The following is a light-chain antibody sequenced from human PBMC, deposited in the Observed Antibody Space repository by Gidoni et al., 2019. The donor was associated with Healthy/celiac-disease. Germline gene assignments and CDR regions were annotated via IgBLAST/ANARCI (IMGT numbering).Light chain of an antibody. CDR2: LNSDGSH. V-gene: IGLV4-69*01. CDR3: QTWGTGVVV. CDR1: SGHSSYA. J-gene: IGLJ2*01. Sequence: QLVLTHSPSAPASLGASVKPTCTLSSGHSSYAIAWHQQQPEKGPRYLMKLNSDGSHSKGDGIPDRFSGSSSGAERYLTISSLQSEDEADYYCQTWGTGVVVFGGGTKLTVL.